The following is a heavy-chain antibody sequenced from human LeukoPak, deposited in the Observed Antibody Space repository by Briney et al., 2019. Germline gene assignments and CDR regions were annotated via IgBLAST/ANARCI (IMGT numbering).Heavy chain of an antibody. CDR2: LYPGVGT. CDR1: GGPIFSYY. D-gene: IGHD3-22*01. Sequence: SETLFLTCTVSGGPIFSYYWSWIRQTAGKGLEWIGRLYPGVGTDYNPSLKSRVTMSVDTSKKQFALKLSAVTAADTAVYYCARLKFYDSTGYSPGHYRDVWGKGTAVTVSS. V-gene: IGHV4-4*07. J-gene: IGHJ6*03. CDR3: ARLKFYDSTGYSPGHYRDV.